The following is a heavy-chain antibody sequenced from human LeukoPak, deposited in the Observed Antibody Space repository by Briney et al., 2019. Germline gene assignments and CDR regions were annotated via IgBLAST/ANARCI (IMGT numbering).Heavy chain of an antibody. Sequence: GASVKVSCKVSGYTLTELSMHWVRQAPGKGLEWMGGFDPEDGETIYAQKFQGRVTITRDTSASTAYMELSSLRSEDTAVYYCARDPTAVAGTRFDYWGQGTLVTVSS. CDR3: ARDPTAVAGTRFDY. D-gene: IGHD6-19*01. CDR1: GYTLTELS. V-gene: IGHV1-24*01. CDR2: FDPEDGET. J-gene: IGHJ4*02.